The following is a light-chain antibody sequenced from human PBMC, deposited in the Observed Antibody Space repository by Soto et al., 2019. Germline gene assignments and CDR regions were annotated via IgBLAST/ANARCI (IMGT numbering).Light chain of an antibody. J-gene: IGLJ1*01. CDR1: SSNIGAGYD. CDR2: GNS. CDR3: QSYDSSLSGYV. V-gene: IGLV1-40*01. Sequence: QSVLTQLPSVSGAPGQRVTISCTGSSSNIGAGYDVHWYQQLPGTAPKLLIYGNSNRPSGVPDRFSGSKSGTSASLAITGLQAEGEADYYCQSYDSSLSGYVFGTGTKVTVL.